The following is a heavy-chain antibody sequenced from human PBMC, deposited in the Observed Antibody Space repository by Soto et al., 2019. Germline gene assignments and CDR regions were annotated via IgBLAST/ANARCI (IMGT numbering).Heavy chain of an antibody. CDR1: GYTFTSYG. CDR2: ISAYNGNT. CDR3: AREGYCSGGSCYDYYGMDV. D-gene: IGHD2-15*01. V-gene: IGHV1-18*01. J-gene: IGHJ6*02. Sequence: ASVKVSCKASGYTFTSYGISWVRQAPGQGLEWMGWISAYNGNTNYAQKLQGRVTMTTDTSTSTAYMELRSLRSEDTAVYYCAREGYCSGGSCYDYYGMDVWGQGTTVTVSS.